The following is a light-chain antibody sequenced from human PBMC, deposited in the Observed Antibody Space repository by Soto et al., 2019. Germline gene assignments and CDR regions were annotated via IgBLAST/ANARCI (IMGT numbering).Light chain of an antibody. J-gene: IGKJ4*02. CDR1: QSIRTN. CDR2: GAS. CDR3: QQYNNWPDT. Sequence: EIVMTQSPATLSVSPGERATLSCRASQSIRTNLAWYQQRPGQAPRLLIYGASTRATGIPARFSGSGSGTEFTLSICSLQSEDFAVYFCQQYNNWPDTFGGGTKV. V-gene: IGKV3-15*01.